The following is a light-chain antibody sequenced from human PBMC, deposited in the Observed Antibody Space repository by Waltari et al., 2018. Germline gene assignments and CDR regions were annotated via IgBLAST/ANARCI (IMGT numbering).Light chain of an antibody. J-gene: IGLJ2*01. Sequence: QSVLTQPPSVSEAPRQRVTIACSGSSSNIGNNVVNWYQQVPGEAPKLLIYYDDMLPSGVSDRFSGSMSGTSASLAISGLQSEDEADYYCAAWDDNLNAVVFGGGTKVTVL. CDR2: YDD. CDR1: SSNIGNNV. V-gene: IGLV1-36*01. CDR3: AAWDDNLNAVV.